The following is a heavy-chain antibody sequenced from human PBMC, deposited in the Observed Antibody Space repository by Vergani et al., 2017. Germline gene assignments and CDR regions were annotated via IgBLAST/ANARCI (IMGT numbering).Heavy chain of an antibody. Sequence: EVQLVESGGGLVQPGRSLRLSCAASGFTFSSYAMSWVRQAPGKGLEWVSAISGSGGSTYYADSVKGRFTISRDNSKNTLYLQMNSLRAEDTAVYYCAKDYYDSSGYYHYFDYWGQGTLVTVSS. D-gene: IGHD3-22*01. J-gene: IGHJ4*02. CDR2: ISGSGGST. V-gene: IGHV3-23*04. CDR3: AKDYYDSSGYYHYFDY. CDR1: GFTFSSYA.